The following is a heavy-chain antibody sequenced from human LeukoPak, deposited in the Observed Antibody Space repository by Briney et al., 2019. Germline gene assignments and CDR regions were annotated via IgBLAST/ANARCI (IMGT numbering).Heavy chain of an antibody. CDR1: GLTLSSYS. V-gene: IGHV3-48*01. J-gene: IGHJ4*02. Sequence: GGSRRHSCAASGLTLSSYSLSCARQAPGKRLEGVLYFSSGSSPKFYADCVKGRFTISRDSDRNSLYLQVNSLRGEDTAVYYCARGSTDIAAPISYYWGQGTLVTVSS. D-gene: IGHD5-12*01. CDR2: FSSGSSPK. CDR3: ARGSTDIAAPISYY.